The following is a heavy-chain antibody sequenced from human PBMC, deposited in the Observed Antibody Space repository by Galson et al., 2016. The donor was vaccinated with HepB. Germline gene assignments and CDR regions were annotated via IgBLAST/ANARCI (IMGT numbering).Heavy chain of an antibody. CDR2: IYYTGST. CDR3: ARAYYDIWSGSQRDFFDH. V-gene: IGHV4-59*08. CDR1: AGSISTYY. J-gene: IGHJ4*02. D-gene: IGHD3-3*01. Sequence: SETLSLTCSVSAGSISTYYWSWVRQSPGKGLEWIGCIYYTGSTDYNPSLESRVTISVDTSKNQFSLKLSSVTAADTAVYYCARAYYDIWSGSQRDFFDHWGQGTLVTVS.